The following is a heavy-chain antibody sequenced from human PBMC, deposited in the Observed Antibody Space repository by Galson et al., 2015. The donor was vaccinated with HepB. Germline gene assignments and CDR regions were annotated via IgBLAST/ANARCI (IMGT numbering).Heavy chain of an antibody. CDR1: GFTFSTYG. D-gene: IGHD2-15*01. J-gene: IGHJ4*02. V-gene: IGHV3-33*01. CDR3: ARDPRTYCSGGGCSRRAYYFDY. CDR2: IWYDGSNE. Sequence: SLRLSCAASGFTFSTYGMHWVRQAPGKGLEWVGVIWYDGSNEYYADSVQGRFTISRDNSRNTLYLQMNSLRAEDTALYYCARDPRTYCSGGGCSRRAYYFDYWGQGTLVTVSS.